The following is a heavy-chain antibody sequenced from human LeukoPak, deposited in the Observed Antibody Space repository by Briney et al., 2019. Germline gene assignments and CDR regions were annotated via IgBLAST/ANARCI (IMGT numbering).Heavy chain of an antibody. J-gene: IGHJ4*02. CDR2: INTDGGRT. V-gene: IGHV3-74*01. D-gene: IGHD2/OR15-2a*01. Sequence: GGSLRLSCAASGFTFSSYWMHWVRHAPGKGPVWVSRINTDGGRTTYADSVKGRFTISRDNAKNTRYLQMNSLRAEDTAVYYCARALLAPYYFDYWGQGALVTVSS. CDR1: GFTFSSYW. CDR3: ARALLAPYYFDY.